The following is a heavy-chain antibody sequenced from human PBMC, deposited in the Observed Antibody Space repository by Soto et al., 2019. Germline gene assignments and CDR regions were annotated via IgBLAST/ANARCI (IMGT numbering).Heavy chain of an antibody. D-gene: IGHD5-18*01. J-gene: IGHJ4*02. CDR2: ISYDGSNK. CDR1: GFTFSSYA. V-gene: IGHV3-30*04. Sequence: TGGSLRLSCAASGFTFSSYAMHWVRQAPGKGLEWVAVISYDGSNKYYADSVKGRFTISRDNSKNTLYLQMNSLRAEDTAVYYCARDPGYSYGYNWGQGALVTVSS. CDR3: ARDPGYSYGYN.